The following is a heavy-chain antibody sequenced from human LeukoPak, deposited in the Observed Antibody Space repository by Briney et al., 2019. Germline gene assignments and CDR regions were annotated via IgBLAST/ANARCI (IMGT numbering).Heavy chain of an antibody. CDR1: GGSFSGYY. D-gene: IGHD6-13*01. Sequence: SETLSLTCAVYGGSFSGYYWSWIRQPPGKGLEWIGETNHSGSTNYNPSLKSRVTISVDTSKNQFSLKLSSVTAADTAVYYCARDVAGSSWSSYYYYGMDVWGQGTTVTVSS. CDR3: ARDVAGSSWSSYYYYGMDV. V-gene: IGHV4-34*01. J-gene: IGHJ6*02. CDR2: TNHSGST.